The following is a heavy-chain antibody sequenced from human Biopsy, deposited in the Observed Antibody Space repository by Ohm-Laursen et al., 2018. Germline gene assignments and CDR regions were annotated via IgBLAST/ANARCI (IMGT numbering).Heavy chain of an antibody. Sequence: SFSDNYMDWIRHHPGKGLEWIGNIFYSANTYYNPSLKSRVTISVDTSKNQFSLKLSSVTAADTAVYYCARLGSGDYFPTFFDFWGQGALVTVSS. CDR3: ARLGSGDYFPTFFDF. D-gene: IGHD5-12*01. CDR1: SFSDNY. V-gene: IGHV4-31*02. CDR2: IFYSANT. J-gene: IGHJ4*02.